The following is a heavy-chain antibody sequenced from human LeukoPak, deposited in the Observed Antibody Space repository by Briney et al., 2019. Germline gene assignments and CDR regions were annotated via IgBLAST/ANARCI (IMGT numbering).Heavy chain of an antibody. CDR1: GGSIRSYP. Sequence: SETLSLTCAVSGGSIRSYPWSWIRQPPGKGLEWIGYISTSGSADYNPSLKSRVTISVDTSKHQFSLKLSSVTAADTAVYYCAATTVDTAMTIDYWGQGTLVTVSS. J-gene: IGHJ4*02. D-gene: IGHD5-18*01. CDR2: ISTSGSA. CDR3: AATTVDTAMTIDY. V-gene: IGHV4-4*09.